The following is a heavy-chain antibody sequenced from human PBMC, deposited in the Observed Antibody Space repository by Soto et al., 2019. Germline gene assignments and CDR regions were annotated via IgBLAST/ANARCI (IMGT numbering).Heavy chain of an antibody. CDR1: GGTFSSYA. CDR2: IIPMFGTA. V-gene: IGHV1-69*13. Sequence: SVKVSCKSSGGTFSSYAFSWVRQAPGQGLEWMGGIIPMFGTANYAQKFQGRVTITADESTSTAYMELSSLRFEDTAVYYCARDSLVVVAATPRWFDPWGQGTLVTVSS. D-gene: IGHD2-15*01. CDR3: ARDSLVVVAATPRWFDP. J-gene: IGHJ5*02.